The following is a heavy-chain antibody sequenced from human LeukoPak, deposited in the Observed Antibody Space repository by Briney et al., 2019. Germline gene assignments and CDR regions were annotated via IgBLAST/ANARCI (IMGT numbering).Heavy chain of an antibody. J-gene: IGHJ2*01. CDR3: ARDMTTVVNWYFDL. CDR1: GGSISSYY. D-gene: IGHD4-23*01. V-gene: IGHV4-59*01. CDR2: IYYSGST. Sequence: SETLSLTCTVSGGSISSYYWSWIRQPPGKGLEWIGYIYYSGSTNYNPSLKSRVTISVDTSKNQFSLKLSSVTAADTAVYYCARDMTTVVNWYFDLWGRGTLVTVSS.